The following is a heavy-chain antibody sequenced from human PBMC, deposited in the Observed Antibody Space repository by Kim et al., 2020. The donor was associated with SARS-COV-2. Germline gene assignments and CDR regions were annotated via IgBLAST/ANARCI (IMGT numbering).Heavy chain of an antibody. V-gene: IGHV4-34*01. CDR3: ARVRNTMVRGVIIYRGAFDY. J-gene: IGHJ3*01. Sequence: SETLSLTCAVYGGSFSGYYWSWIRQPPGKGLEWIGEINHSGSTNYNPSLKSRVTISVDTSKNQFSLKLSSVTAADTAVYYCARVRNTMVRGVIIYRGAFDYWGQGKMVTVSS. CDR1: GGSFSGYY. CDR2: INHSGST. D-gene: IGHD3-10*01.